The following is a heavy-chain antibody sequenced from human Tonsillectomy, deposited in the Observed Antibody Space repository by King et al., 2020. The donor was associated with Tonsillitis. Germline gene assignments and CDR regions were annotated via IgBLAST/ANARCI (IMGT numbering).Heavy chain of an antibody. V-gene: IGHV3-43*01. Sequence: VQLVESGGVVVQPGGSLRLSCAASGFTFDDYPMHWVRQAPGKGLEWVSLINWDAGSTYYADSVKGRFTISRDNSKNSLYLQMNSLRTEDTALYYCARAQLVGDNGMDVWGQGTTVTVSS. CDR1: GFTFDDYP. CDR2: INWDAGST. D-gene: IGHD6-13*01. CDR3: ARAQLVGDNGMDV. J-gene: IGHJ6*02.